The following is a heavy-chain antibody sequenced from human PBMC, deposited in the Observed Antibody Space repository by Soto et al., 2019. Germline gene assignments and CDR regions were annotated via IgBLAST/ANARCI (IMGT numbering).Heavy chain of an antibody. Sequence: PGGSMRLSCAASGFTFSSYSMNWVRQTPGKGLEWVSSISSSSSYIYYADSVKGRFTISRDNAKNSLYLQMNSLRAEDTAVYYCARNGVYCSGGSCLFETVRFDPWGQGTLVTVSS. V-gene: IGHV3-21*01. CDR3: ARNGVYCSGGSCLFETVRFDP. J-gene: IGHJ5*02. D-gene: IGHD2-15*01. CDR1: GFTFSSYS. CDR2: ISSSSSYI.